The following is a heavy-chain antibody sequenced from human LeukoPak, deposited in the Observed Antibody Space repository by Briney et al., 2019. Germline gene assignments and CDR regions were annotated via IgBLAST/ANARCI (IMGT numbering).Heavy chain of an antibody. CDR3: VRRIAYNYGLDDI. V-gene: IGHV5-51*01. J-gene: IGHJ3*02. CDR1: GYSFVNYW. D-gene: IGHD5-24*01. Sequence: GESLKISCKGSGYSFVNYWVGWVRQMPGKGLEWMGILYPGDSDTRYSPSFQGQVTISADKSISTAYLQWSSLKASDTAMYYCVRRIAYNYGLDDIWGQGTMVTVSS. CDR2: LYPGDSDT.